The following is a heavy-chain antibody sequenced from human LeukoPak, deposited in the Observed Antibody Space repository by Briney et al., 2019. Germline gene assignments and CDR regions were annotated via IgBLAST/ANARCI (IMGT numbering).Heavy chain of an antibody. D-gene: IGHD4-23*01. CDR3: ARGIFYGGRNQYIWLDL. CDR2: VSHIGSS. J-gene: IGHJ5*02. CDR1: GGPFRGFF. Sequence: SETLSLTCAVYGGPFRGFFWSWIRQAPGRGLEWIGEVSHIGSSNYNPSLKSRINISLDTSKSQFSLRLTSVTAADTAVYYCARGIFYGGRNQYIWLDLWGQGTLVTVSS. V-gene: IGHV4-34*01.